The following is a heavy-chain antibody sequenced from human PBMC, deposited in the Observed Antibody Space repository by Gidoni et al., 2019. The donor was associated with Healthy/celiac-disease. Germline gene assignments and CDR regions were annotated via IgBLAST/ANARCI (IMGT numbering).Heavy chain of an antibody. CDR3: ARDCDYGGNSAMMIFDY. J-gene: IGHJ4*02. CDR2: IYSSGST. D-gene: IGHD4-17*01. Sequence: QVQLQESGPGLVKPSQTLSLTCTVTGGSISSDSYYLGWIRPHPGQGMEGMGYIYSSGSTYYNPSLKRRVTIAGDTSKNQFSLKLSSVTAADTAVYYCARDCDYGGNSAMMIFDYWGQGTLVTVSA. V-gene: IGHV4-31*03. CDR1: GGSISSDSYY.